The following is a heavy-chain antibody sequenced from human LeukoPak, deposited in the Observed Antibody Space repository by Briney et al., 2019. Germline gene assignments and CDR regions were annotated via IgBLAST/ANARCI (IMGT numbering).Heavy chain of an antibody. D-gene: IGHD2-15*01. CDR1: GFTFSSYA. V-gene: IGHV3-23*01. CDR3: AKVRGGYCSGGSCGYFDY. J-gene: IGHJ4*02. Sequence: GGSLRLSCAASGFTFSSYAMSWVRQAPGKGXXXXXXXXXXXGSTYYADSVKGRFTISRDNSKNTLYLQMNSLRAEDTAVYYCAKVRGGYCSGGSCGYFDYWGQGTLVTVSS. CDR2: XXXXXGST.